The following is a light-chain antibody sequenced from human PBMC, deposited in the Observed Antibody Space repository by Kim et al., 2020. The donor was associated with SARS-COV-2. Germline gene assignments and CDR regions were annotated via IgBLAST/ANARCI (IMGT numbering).Light chain of an antibody. V-gene: IGKV2-28*01. Sequence: PASISCRCSECLLDRTGYDYLDWYLQKPVESQQLLIFLGSNRASGVPDRFSGSGSGTDVTLKISKVEAEDVGVYYCIQALQTPLTFGQGTKVDIK. CDR1: ECLLDRTGYDY. CDR2: LGS. J-gene: IGKJ1*01. CDR3: IQALQTPLT.